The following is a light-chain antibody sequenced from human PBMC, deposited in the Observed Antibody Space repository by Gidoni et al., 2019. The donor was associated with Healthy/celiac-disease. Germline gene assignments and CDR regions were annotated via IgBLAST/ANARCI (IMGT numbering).Light chain of an antibody. CDR1: QSVRSN. CDR3: QQYNNWWT. J-gene: IGKJ1*01. V-gene: IGKV3-15*01. Sequence: EIVMTQSPATLSVSPGERATLSCRASQSVRSNLAWYQQKPGQAPRLLIYDAYTRATGIPARFSGSGSGTEFTLTISSLQSEDFAVYYCQQYNNWWTFGQGTKVEIK. CDR2: DAY.